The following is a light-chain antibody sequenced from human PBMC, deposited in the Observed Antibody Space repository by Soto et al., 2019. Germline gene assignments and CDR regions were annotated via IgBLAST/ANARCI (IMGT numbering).Light chain of an antibody. CDR3: QQYNSYSWT. CDR2: KAS. J-gene: IGKJ1*01. Sequence: DIQMTQSPSTLSASVGDRVTITCRASQSISSWLAWYQQKPGKAPKLLIYKASTLKSGVPSRFSGSGSGTEFTLTISSLQPDDFATYYCQQYNSYSWTFGQGTRWIS. CDR1: QSISSW. V-gene: IGKV1-5*03.